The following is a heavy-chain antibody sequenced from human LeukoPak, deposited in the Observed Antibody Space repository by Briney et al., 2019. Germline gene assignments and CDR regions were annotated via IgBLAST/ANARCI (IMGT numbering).Heavy chain of an antibody. CDR1: GSSISSSSYY. V-gene: IGHV4-39*01. CDR2: IYYSGST. CDR3: ARGYYYGSGSPDY. Sequence: SETLSLTCTVSGSSISSSSYYWGWIRQPPGKGLEWIGSIYYSGSTYYNPSLKSRVTISVDTSKNQFSLKLSSVTAADTAVYYCARGYYYGSGSPDYWSQGTLVTVSS. D-gene: IGHD3-10*01. J-gene: IGHJ4*02.